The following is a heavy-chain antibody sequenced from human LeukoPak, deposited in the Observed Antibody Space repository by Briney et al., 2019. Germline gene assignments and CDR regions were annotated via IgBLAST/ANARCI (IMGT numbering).Heavy chain of an antibody. V-gene: IGHV4-61*02. CDR3: TRGGELMNF. CDR2: IYTSGST. Sequence: SETLSLTCTVSGGSVSSGNYYWTWIRQPAWKGLEWIGRIYTSGSTNYNPSLKSRVTISIDASKNQFSLRLSSVTAADTAVYYCTRGGELMNFWGQGTLVTVSS. CDR1: GGSVSSGNYY. J-gene: IGHJ4*02. D-gene: IGHD1-26*01.